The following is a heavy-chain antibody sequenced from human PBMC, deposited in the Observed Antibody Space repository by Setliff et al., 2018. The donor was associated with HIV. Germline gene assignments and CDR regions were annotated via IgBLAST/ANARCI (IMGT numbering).Heavy chain of an antibody. CDR1: GGSFSGDY. CDR2: ISQTRST. Sequence: ASATLSLTCAVYGGSFSGDYWVWIRQSPGKGLEWIGDISQTRSTNYDPSLKSRVTISLDTSKNQLSLKLTSVSAADTAVYYCARGRLRTVTSLIKKRASYTWLDPWGQGTLVTVSS. CDR3: ARGRLRTVTSLIKKRASYTWLDP. D-gene: IGHD3-16*01. J-gene: IGHJ5*02. V-gene: IGHV4-34*01.